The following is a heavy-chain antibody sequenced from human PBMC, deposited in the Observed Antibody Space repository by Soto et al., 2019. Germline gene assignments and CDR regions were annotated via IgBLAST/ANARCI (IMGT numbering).Heavy chain of an antibody. Sequence: ESGGGEVQPGTSLRLSCAASGFTFSRHGMHWVRQAPGKELEWVAIIWYDGSNKYHADSVKGRFTISRDNSKNTLYLQMNSLIVEDTAVYYCARAVILGNQSSDAFDVWGQGTMVSVSS. CDR1: GFTFSRHG. V-gene: IGHV3-33*01. CDR3: ARAVILGNQSSDAFDV. D-gene: IGHD2-15*01. J-gene: IGHJ3*01. CDR2: IWYDGSNK.